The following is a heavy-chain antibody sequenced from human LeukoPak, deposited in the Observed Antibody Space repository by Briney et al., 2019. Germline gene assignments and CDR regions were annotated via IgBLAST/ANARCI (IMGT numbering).Heavy chain of an antibody. D-gene: IGHD4-17*01. CDR3: ARALTTEDAFDI. V-gene: IGHV1-18*04. J-gene: IGHJ3*02. Sequence: ASVKVSCKASGYTFTSYYMHWVRQAPGQGLEWMGWISAYNGNTNYAQKLQGRVTMTTDTSTSTAYMELRSLRSDDTAVYYCARALTTEDAFDIWGQGTMVTVSS. CDR2: ISAYNGNT. CDR1: GYTFTSYY.